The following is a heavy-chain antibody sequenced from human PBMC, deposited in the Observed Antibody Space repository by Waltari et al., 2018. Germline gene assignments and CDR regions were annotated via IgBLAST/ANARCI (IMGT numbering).Heavy chain of an antibody. J-gene: IGHJ4*02. D-gene: IGHD2-15*01. V-gene: IGHV4-59*01. Sequence: QVQLQESGPGLVKPSETLSLTCTVSGGSISSYYWSWIRQPPGKGLEWIGYIYYSGSTNYNPSLKSRVTISVDTSKNQFSLKLSSVTAADTAVYYCAGRYCSGGSCLFDYWGQGTLVTVSS. CDR2: IYYSGST. CDR3: AGRYCSGGSCLFDY. CDR1: GGSISSYY.